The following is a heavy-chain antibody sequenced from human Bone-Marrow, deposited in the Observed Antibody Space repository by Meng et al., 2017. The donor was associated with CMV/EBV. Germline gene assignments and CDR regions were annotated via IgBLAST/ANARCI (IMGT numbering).Heavy chain of an antibody. Sequence: SETLSLTCTVSGGSISSGDYYWSWIRQPPGKGLEWIGYIYYSGSTNYNPSLKSRVTISVDTSKNQFSLKLSSVTAVDTAVYYCARGSWVYSDDDETTGLDYWGPGTLVTVSS. CDR2: IYYSGST. CDR3: ARGSWVYSDDDETTGLDY. CDR1: GGSISSGDYY. J-gene: IGHJ4*02. D-gene: IGHD5-12*01. V-gene: IGHV4-61*08.